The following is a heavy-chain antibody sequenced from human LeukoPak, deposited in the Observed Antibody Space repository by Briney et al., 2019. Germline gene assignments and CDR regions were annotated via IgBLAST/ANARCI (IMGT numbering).Heavy chain of an antibody. D-gene: IGHD2-2*01. CDR1: GFTFSSYP. Sequence: GGSLRLSCAASGFTFSSYPMSWVRKAQGKGLEWVPAISGSGGSTYYADSVKGRFTISRDNSKNTLYLQMNGLRAEDTAVYYCAKVSHIVVVPAATFLDYWGQGTLVTVSS. CDR3: AKVSHIVVVPAATFLDY. CDR2: ISGSGGST. J-gene: IGHJ4*02. V-gene: IGHV3-23*01.